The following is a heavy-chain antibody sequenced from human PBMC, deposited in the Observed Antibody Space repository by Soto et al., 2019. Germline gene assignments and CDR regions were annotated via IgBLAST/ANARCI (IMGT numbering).Heavy chain of an antibody. V-gene: IGHV5-51*01. D-gene: IGHD3-10*01. CDR1: GYSFTSYW. Sequence: GESLKISCKGSGYSFTSYWIGWVRQMPGKGLEWMGIIYPGDSDTRYSPTFQGQVTISADKSSSTAYLQWSSLKASDTAMYYCARRKGSGSTSGYYYYGMDVWGQGTTVTVSS. J-gene: IGHJ6*02. CDR3: ARRKGSGSTSGYYYYGMDV. CDR2: IYPGDSDT.